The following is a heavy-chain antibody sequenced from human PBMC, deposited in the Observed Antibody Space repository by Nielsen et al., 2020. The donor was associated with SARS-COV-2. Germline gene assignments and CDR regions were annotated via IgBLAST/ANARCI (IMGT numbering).Heavy chain of an antibody. CDR3: ARSDSYGSKFDY. CDR2: IKQDGSEK. J-gene: IGHJ4*02. D-gene: IGHD5-18*01. CDR1: GFTFSSYW. Sequence: GESLKISCAASGFTFSSYWMSWVRQAPGKGLEWVANIKQDGSEKYYADSVKGRFTISRDNSKNTLYLQMNSLRAEDTAVYYCARSDSYGSKFDYWGQGTLVTVSS. V-gene: IGHV3-7*01.